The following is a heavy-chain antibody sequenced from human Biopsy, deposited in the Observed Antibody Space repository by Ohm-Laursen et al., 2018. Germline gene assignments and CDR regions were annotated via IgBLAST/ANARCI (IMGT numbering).Heavy chain of an antibody. CDR1: NVSFSSFY. Sequence: GTLSLTCAVYNVSFSSFYWSWIRQPPGKGLEWIGEISHTGSTNYNPPLQSRVTISVDTSKNHFSLRLRSVTPADTAIYYCARDRGYYSDRTVPGYFDLWDRGTLVTVSP. V-gene: IGHV4-34*01. D-gene: IGHD3-22*01. J-gene: IGHJ2*01. CDR2: ISHTGST. CDR3: ARDRGYYSDRTVPGYFDL.